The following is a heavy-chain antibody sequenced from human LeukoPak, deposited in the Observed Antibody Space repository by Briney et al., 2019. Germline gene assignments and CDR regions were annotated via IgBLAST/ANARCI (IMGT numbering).Heavy chain of an antibody. CDR2: IIPILGIA. CDR1: GGTFSSYA. CDR3: ATGARDGYNYDY. Sequence: ASVKVSCKASGGTFSSYAISWVRQAPGQGLEWMGRIIPILGIANYAQKFQGRVTITADKSTSTAYMELSSLRSEDTAVYYCATGARDGYNYDYWGQGTLVLVSS. D-gene: IGHD5-24*01. V-gene: IGHV1-69*04. J-gene: IGHJ4*02.